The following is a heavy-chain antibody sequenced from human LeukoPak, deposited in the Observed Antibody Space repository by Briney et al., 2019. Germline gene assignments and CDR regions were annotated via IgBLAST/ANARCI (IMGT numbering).Heavy chain of an antibody. CDR3: ARSSVGARRKIDY. CDR2: MNPNSGNT. CDR1: VYTFTSYD. V-gene: IGHV1-8*01. D-gene: IGHD1-26*01. Sequence: ASVKVSCKASVYTFTSYDSNWVRQATGQGLEGMGWMNPNSGNTGYAQKFQGRVTMTRSASINTAYMELSSLTSDEPAVYYCARSSVGARRKIDYWGQGTLVTVSS. J-gene: IGHJ4*02.